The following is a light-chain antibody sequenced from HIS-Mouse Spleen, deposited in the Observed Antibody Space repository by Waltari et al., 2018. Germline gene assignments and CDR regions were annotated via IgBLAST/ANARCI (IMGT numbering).Light chain of an antibody. CDR1: SSDAGGKNY. CDR2: DVS. Sequence: QSALTQPRPVSGSPGQSVTIPCPGTSSDAGGKNYVSWYQQHPGKAPKLMIYDVSKRPSGVPDRFSGSKSGNTASLTISGLQAEDEADYYCCSYAGSYTYVFGTGTKVTVL. J-gene: IGLJ1*01. CDR3: CSYAGSYTYV. V-gene: IGLV2-11*01.